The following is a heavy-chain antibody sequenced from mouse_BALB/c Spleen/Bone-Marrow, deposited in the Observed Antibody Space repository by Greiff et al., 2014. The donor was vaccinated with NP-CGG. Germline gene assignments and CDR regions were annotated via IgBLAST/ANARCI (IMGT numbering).Heavy chain of an antibody. CDR1: GYTFTEYT. CDR3: ARSEGRYYFAMNY. J-gene: IGHJ4*01. CDR2: TNPNNGGT. Sequence: VQLQQSGPELVKPGTSVKISCKTSGYTFTEYTMHWVKQSRGKSLEWIGGTNPNNGGTSYNQKFKGKATLTVDKSSSTAYMELRSLTSEDSAVYYCARSEGRYYFAMNYWGQGTSVTVSS. V-gene: IGHV1-26*01.